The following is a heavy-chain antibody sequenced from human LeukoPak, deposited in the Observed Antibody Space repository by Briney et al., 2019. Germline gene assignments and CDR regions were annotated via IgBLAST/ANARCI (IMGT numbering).Heavy chain of an antibody. V-gene: IGHV3-74*01. CDR2: INSDGSST. CDR1: GFTFSNYW. CDR3: ASFFLVSLYFDL. J-gene: IGHJ2*01. D-gene: IGHD2-21*01. Sequence: PGGSLRLSCAASGFTFSNYWMHWVRQAPGKGLEWVSSINSDGSSTSYADSVKGRFTISRDNAKNTLYLEMNSLRAEDTAVYYCASFFLVSLYFDLWGRGTLVTVSS.